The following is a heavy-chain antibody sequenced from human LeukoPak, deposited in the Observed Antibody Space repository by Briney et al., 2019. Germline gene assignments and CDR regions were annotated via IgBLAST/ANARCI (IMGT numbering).Heavy chain of an antibody. V-gene: IGHV4-39*01. Sequence: SETLSLTCTVSGGSISSYHWGWVRQPPGKGLEWIGTISYSGNTDYNPSLRSRVTISVDTSNNQFSLRLGSVTAADTAVYHCARHCCSGPAKRVFDIWGQGTMVTVSS. J-gene: IGHJ3*02. CDR1: GGSISSYH. D-gene: IGHD2-15*01. CDR2: ISYSGNT. CDR3: ARHCCSGPAKRVFDI.